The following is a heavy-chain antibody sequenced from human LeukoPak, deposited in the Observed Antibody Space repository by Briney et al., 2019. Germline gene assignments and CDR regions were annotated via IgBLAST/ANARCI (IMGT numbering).Heavy chain of an antibody. V-gene: IGHV4-59*01. J-gene: IGHJ5*02. CDR2: IKNNGGN. CDR1: GGSISTYS. CDR3: ARDAGGTWFDP. Sequence: SETLSLTCTVSGGSISTYSWNWIRQSPGQGLEWIGYIKNNGGNYNNPSLMGRVTISLDTSKNQFSLKLASVTAADTAVYYCARDAGGTWFDPWGQGTLVTVSS.